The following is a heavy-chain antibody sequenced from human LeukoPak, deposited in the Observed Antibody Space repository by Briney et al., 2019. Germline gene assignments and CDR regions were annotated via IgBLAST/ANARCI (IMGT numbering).Heavy chain of an antibody. Sequence: SVKVSCKASGGTFSSYAISWVRRAPGQGLEWMGGIIPIFGTANYAQKFQGRVTITADESTSTAYMELSSLRSEDTAVYYCARQGSLYDFWSGFDYWGQGTLVTVSS. J-gene: IGHJ4*02. D-gene: IGHD3-3*01. V-gene: IGHV1-69*01. CDR2: IIPIFGTA. CDR3: ARQGSLYDFWSGFDY. CDR1: GGTFSSYA.